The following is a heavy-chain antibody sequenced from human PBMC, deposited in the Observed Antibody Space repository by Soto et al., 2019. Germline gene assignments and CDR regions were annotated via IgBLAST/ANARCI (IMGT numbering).Heavy chain of an antibody. V-gene: IGHV3-72*01. CDR3: AREGGFWSGLGYFDY. CDR2: TRNKANSYTT. Sequence: EVQLVESGGGLVQPGGSLRLSCAASGFTFSDHYMDWVRQAPGKGLEWVGRTRNKANSYTTEYAASVKGRFTISRDDSKNSLYLQMNSLKTEDTAVYYCAREGGFWSGLGYFDYWGQGTLVTVSS. J-gene: IGHJ4*02. D-gene: IGHD3-3*01. CDR1: GFTFSDHY.